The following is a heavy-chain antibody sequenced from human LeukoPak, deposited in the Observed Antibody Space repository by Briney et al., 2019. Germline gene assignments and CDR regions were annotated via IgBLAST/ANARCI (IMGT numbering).Heavy chain of an antibody. V-gene: IGHV4-59*11. CDR3: ARGHWLDP. Sequence: SETLSLTCTVSGGSISSHYWSWIRQPPGKGLEWIGYIYYSGSTNYNPSLKSRVTISVDTSKNQFSLKLSSVTAADTAVYYCARGHWLDPWGQGTLVTVSS. CDR2: IYYSGST. CDR1: GGSISSHY. J-gene: IGHJ5*02.